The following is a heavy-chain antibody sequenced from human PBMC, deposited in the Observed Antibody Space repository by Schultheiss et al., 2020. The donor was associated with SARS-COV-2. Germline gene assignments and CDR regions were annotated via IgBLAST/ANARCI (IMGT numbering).Heavy chain of an antibody. D-gene: IGHD2-2*01. CDR2: INHSGST. CDR1: GGSFSGYY. CDR3: ARGWGYCSSTSCYDYYYYYMDV. Sequence: SETLSLTCAVYGGSFSGYYWSWIRQPPGKGLEWIGEINHSGSTNYNPSLKSRVTISVDTSKNQFSLKLSSVTAADTAVYYCARGWGYCSSTSCYDYYYYYMDVWGQGTTVTVSS. V-gene: IGHV4-34*01. J-gene: IGHJ6*03.